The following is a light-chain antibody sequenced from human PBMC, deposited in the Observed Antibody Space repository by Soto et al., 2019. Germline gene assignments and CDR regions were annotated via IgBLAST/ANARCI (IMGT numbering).Light chain of an antibody. CDR1: QSVSSSY. J-gene: IGKJ5*01. Sequence: EIVLTQSPGPLTLSPGERATLSCRASQSVSSSYLAWYQQKPGQAPRLLIYGASSRATGIPDRFSGSGSGTDFTLTISRLEPEDFAVYYCQQYGSSPITFGQGTRWRL. CDR3: QQYGSSPIT. V-gene: IGKV3-20*01. CDR2: GAS.